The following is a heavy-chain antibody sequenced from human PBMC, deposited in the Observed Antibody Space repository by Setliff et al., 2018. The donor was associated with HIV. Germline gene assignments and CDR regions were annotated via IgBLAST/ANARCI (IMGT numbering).Heavy chain of an antibody. CDR2: IFYSGAT. Sequence: LTCTVSSGSISGGGYYWSWIRQRPGKGLEWIGYIFYSGATYYNPSLKSRVTMSVDMSKDQFSLKLSSVTAADTAVYYCARGVVDYDFWSGSGDYYYMDVWGKGTTVTVSS. CDR3: ARGVVDYDFWSGSGDYYYMDV. V-gene: IGHV4-31*03. CDR1: SGSISGGGYY. J-gene: IGHJ6*03. D-gene: IGHD3-3*01.